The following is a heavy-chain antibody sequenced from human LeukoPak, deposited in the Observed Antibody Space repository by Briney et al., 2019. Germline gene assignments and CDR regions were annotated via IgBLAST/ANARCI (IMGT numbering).Heavy chain of an antibody. J-gene: IGHJ6*02. D-gene: IGHD1-26*01. CDR1: GYSISSGYY. Sequence: SETLSLTCTVSGYSISSGYYWGWIRQPPGKGLEWIGSIYHSGSTYYNPSLKSRVTISVDTSKNQFSLKLSSVTAADTAVYYCARANGMVHYYYYYYGMDVWGQGTTVTVSS. CDR2: IYHSGST. V-gene: IGHV4-38-2*02. CDR3: ARANGMVHYYYYYYGMDV.